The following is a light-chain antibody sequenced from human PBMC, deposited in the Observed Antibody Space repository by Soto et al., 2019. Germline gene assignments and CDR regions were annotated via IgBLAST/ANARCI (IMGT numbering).Light chain of an antibody. V-gene: IGKV3-15*01. CDR2: GAF. J-gene: IGKJ1*01. CDR1: QSVSSN. Sequence: EILMTQSPVTLSVSPGERATLSCRASQSVSSNLAWYQQKPGQAPSLLIYGAFTRATGIPDRFSGSGSGTEFTLTISRLKSEDFELYYCQQYNDWPLTFGQGTKVDIK. CDR3: QQYNDWPLT.